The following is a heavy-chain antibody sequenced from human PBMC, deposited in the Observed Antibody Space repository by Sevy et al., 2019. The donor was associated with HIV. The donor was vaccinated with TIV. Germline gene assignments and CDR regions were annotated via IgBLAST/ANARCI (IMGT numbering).Heavy chain of an antibody. V-gene: IGHV3-33*01. CDR3: AREEKGFDY. CDR2: IWYDGSNK. J-gene: IGHJ4*02. CDR1: GFTFSSYG. Sequence: GGYLRLCCAASGFTFSSYGMHWVRQAPGKGLEWVAVIWYDGSNKYYADSVKGRFTISRDNSKNTLYLQMNSLRAEDTAVYYCAREEKGFDYWGQGTLVTVSS.